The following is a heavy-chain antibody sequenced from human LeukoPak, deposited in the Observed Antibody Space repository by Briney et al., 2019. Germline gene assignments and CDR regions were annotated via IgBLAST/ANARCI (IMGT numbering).Heavy chain of an antibody. CDR1: GYTFTSYG. CDR3: ARAPYSSGWYGQYNWFDP. D-gene: IGHD6-19*01. V-gene: IGHV1-69*05. J-gene: IGHJ5*02. Sequence: SVKVSCKASGYTFTSYGISWVRQAPGQGLEWMGGIIPIFGTANYAQKFQGRVTITTDESTSTAYMELSSLRSEDTAVYYCARAPYSSGWYGQYNWFDPWGQGTLVTVSS. CDR2: IIPIFGTA.